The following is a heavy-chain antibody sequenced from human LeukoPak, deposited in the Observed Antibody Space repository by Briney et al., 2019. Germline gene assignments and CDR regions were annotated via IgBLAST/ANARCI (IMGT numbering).Heavy chain of an antibody. D-gene: IGHD3-22*01. CDR3: ARKDYDSSGYFDLDY. Sequence: PGGSLRLSCAASGFTLNKYWMHWVRQAPGKGLVWVSRINSEGTTTNYADSVKGRFTISRGNAKNTLYLQMNSLTPEDTAVYYCARKDYDSSGYFDLDYWGHGTLVTVSS. V-gene: IGHV3-74*01. J-gene: IGHJ4*01. CDR1: GFTLNKYW. CDR2: INSEGTTT.